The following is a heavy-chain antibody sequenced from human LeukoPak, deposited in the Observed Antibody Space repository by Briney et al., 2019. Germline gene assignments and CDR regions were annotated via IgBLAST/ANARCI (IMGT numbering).Heavy chain of an antibody. CDR2: ISYDGSNK. V-gene: IGHV3-30*03. CDR1: GFTFSSYG. Sequence: PGGSLTLSCAASGFTFSSYGMHWVRQAPGKGLEWVAVISYDGSNKYYADSVKGRFTISRDNSKNTLYLQMNSLRAEDTAVYYCARDSSGYYPDLDYWGQGTLVTVSS. D-gene: IGHD3-22*01. J-gene: IGHJ4*02. CDR3: ARDSSGYYPDLDY.